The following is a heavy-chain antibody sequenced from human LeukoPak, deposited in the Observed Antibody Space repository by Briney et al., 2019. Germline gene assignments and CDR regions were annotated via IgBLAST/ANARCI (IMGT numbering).Heavy chain of an antibody. CDR3: ARALIYSSSWDRTYYYYGMDV. Sequence: SETLSLTCTVSGYSISSGYYWGWIRQPPGKGLEWIGSIYHSGSTYYNPSLKSRVTISVDTSKNQFSLKLSSVTAADTAVYYCARALIYSSSWDRTYYYYGMDVWGQGTTVTVSS. J-gene: IGHJ6*02. CDR1: GYSISSGYY. CDR2: IYHSGST. D-gene: IGHD6-13*01. V-gene: IGHV4-38-2*02.